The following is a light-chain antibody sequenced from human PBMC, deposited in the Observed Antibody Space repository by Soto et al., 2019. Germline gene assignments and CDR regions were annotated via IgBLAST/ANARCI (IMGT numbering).Light chain of an antibody. J-gene: IGKJ5*01. CDR1: QSLLHSNGYNY. CDR2: LGS. V-gene: IGKV2-28*01. CDR3: MQALQTPIT. Sequence: DIVMTQSPLSLPVTPGEPASFSCRSSQSLLHSNGYNYLDWYLQKPGQSPQLLIYLGSNRASGVPDRFSASGSGTDFTLKISRVEAEDVGVYYCMQALQTPITFGQGTRLEIK.